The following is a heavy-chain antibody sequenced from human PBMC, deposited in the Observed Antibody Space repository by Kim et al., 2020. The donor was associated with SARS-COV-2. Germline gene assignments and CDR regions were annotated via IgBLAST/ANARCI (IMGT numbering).Heavy chain of an antibody. CDR1: GFTFSSYG. CDR3: AKDSRYYDSSGYYFNLYYYYYGMDV. V-gene: IGHV3-30*18. J-gene: IGHJ6*02. D-gene: IGHD3-22*01. Sequence: GGSLRLSCAASGFTFSSYGMHWVRQAPGKGLEWVAVISYDGSNKYYADSVKGRFTISRDNSKNTLYLQMNSLRAEDTAVYYCAKDSRYYDSSGYYFNLYYYYYGMDVWGQGTTVTVSS. CDR2: ISYDGSNK.